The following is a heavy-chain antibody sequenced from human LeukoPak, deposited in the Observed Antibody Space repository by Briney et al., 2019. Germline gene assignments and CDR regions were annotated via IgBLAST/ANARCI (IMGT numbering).Heavy chain of an antibody. D-gene: IGHD6-19*01. CDR2: ISYDGSNK. CDR3: ARDSVRAYSSGWYLSAQKALDY. CDR1: GFTFSSYA. V-gene: IGHV3-30*04. Sequence: PGGSLRLSCAASGFTFSSYAMHWVRQAPGKGLEWVAVISYDGSNKYYADSVKGRFTISRDNSKNTLYLQMNSLRAEDTAVYYCARDSVRAYSSGWYLSAQKALDYWGQGTPVTVSS. J-gene: IGHJ4*02.